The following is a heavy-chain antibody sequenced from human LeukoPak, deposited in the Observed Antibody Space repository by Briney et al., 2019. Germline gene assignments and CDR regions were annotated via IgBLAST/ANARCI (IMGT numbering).Heavy chain of an antibody. J-gene: IGHJ4*02. CDR3: AKDSSNWSFDY. V-gene: IGHV3-30*02. CDR1: GFSFSSYG. CDR2: MRYDGSDK. Sequence: GGSLRLSCAASGFSFSSYGMHWVRQAPGKGLEWVAFMRYDGSDKYYADSVKGRFAISRDNSKNTLYLRMNSLRGEDTAVYYCAKDSSNWSFDYWGQGTLVTVSS. D-gene: IGHD6-13*01.